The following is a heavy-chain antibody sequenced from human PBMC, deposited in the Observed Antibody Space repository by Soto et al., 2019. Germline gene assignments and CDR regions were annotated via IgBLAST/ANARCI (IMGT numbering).Heavy chain of an antibody. CDR2: ISGSGGSS. D-gene: IGHD2-8*01. V-gene: IGHV3-23*01. Sequence: PGGSLRLSCAASGFTFSNYAMNWARQAPGKGLEWGSGISGSGGSSYYADSVKGRFTISRDNSKNTLYLQMNSLRAQDTAVYYCAKDIYGVTTLYYMDVWGPGTTVTVSS. CDR3: AKDIYGVTTLYYMDV. CDR1: GFTFSNYA. J-gene: IGHJ6*03.